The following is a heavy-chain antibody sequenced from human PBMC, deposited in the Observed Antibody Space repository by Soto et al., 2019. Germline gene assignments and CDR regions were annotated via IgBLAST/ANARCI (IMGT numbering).Heavy chain of an antibody. D-gene: IGHD2-8*02. J-gene: IGHJ4*02. CDR3: ARDKITGLFDY. V-gene: IGHV4-34*01. CDR1: GGSFSGYY. Sequence: PSETLSLTCAVSGGSFSGYYWTWIRQPPGTGLEWIGEINHSGSTNYNPSLKSRVTISVVTSKNQFSLKLTSVTAADTAVYYCARDKITGLFDYWGQGTLVTVSS. CDR2: INHSGST.